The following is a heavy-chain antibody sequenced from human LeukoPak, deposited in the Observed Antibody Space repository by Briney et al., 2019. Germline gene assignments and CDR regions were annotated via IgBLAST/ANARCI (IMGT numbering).Heavy chain of an antibody. CDR2: IYYSGST. CDR1: GGSISSYY. D-gene: IGHD5-24*01. Sequence: SETLSLTCTVSGGSISSYYWSWIRQPPGKGLEWIGYIYYSGSTNYNPSLKSRVTISVDTSKNQFSLKLSSVTAADTAVYYCARGAGWLQFRWFDPWGQGTLVTVSS. V-gene: IGHV4-59*01. CDR3: ARGAGWLQFRWFDP. J-gene: IGHJ5*02.